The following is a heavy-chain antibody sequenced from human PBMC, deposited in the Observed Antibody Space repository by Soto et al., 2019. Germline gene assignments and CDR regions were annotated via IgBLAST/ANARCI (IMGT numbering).Heavy chain of an antibody. CDR3: ARYKLRSVGYYYYGMDV. CDR1: GGTFSSYA. Sequence: SVKVSCKASGGTFSSYAISWVRQAPGQGLEWMGGIIPIFGTANYAQKFQGRVTITADESTSTAYMELSSLRSEDTAVYYCARYKLRSVGYYYYGMDVWGQGTTVTVSS. D-gene: IGHD1-20*01. CDR2: IIPIFGTA. V-gene: IGHV1-69*13. J-gene: IGHJ6*02.